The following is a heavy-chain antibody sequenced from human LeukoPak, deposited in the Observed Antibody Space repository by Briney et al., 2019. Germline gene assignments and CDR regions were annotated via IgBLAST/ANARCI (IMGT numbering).Heavy chain of an antibody. CDR1: GFTFSSDS. CDR3: ARDYGDLPARVPYFDY. D-gene: IGHD4-17*01. J-gene: IGHJ4*02. CDR2: ISSSSSMI. Sequence: GRSLRLSCAASGFTFSSDSMNWVRQAPGKGLEWVSFISSSSSMIYYADSVKGRFTISRDNAKNSLYLQMKSLRDEDTAIYYCARDYGDLPARVPYFDYWGQGTLVTVSS. V-gene: IGHV3-48*02.